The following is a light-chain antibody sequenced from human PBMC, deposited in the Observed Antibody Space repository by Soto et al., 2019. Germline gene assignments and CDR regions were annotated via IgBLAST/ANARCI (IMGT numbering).Light chain of an antibody. CDR1: SSDVGGYNY. Sequence: QSALTQPASVSGSPGQSITIACTGTSSDVGGYNYVSWYQQYPGKAPRLVISDVSNRPSGVSNRFSGSKSGNSASLTISGLQAEDEADYYCSSYTSSSTYVFGTGT. CDR2: DVS. V-gene: IGLV2-14*01. J-gene: IGLJ1*01. CDR3: SSYTSSSTYV.